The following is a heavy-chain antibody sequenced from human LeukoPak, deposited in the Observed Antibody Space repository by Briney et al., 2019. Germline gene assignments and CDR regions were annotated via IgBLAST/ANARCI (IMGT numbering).Heavy chain of an antibody. D-gene: IGHD1-1*01. J-gene: IGHJ6*02. CDR3: ARGKSGTTFYYYYYGMDV. V-gene: IGHV4-34*01. CDR1: GGSFSGYY. Sequence: PSETLSLTCAVYGGSFSGYYWSWIRQPPGKGLEWIGEINHSGSTNYNPSLKSRVTISVDTSKNQFSLQLSSVTAADTAVYYCARGKSGTTFYYYYYGMDVWGQGTTVTVSS. CDR2: INHSGST.